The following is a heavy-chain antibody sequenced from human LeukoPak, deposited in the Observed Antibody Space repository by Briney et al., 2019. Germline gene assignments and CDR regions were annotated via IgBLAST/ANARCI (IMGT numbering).Heavy chain of an antibody. Sequence: RPGRSLRLPCTASGFTFGDYAMSWVRQAPGKGLEWVGFIRSKAYGGTTEYAASVKGRFTISRDDSKSIAYLQMNSLKTEDTAVYYCTRDAMSSGLFDYWGQGTLVTVSS. D-gene: IGHD6-19*01. CDR1: GFTFGDYA. V-gene: IGHV3-49*04. CDR3: TRDAMSSGLFDY. CDR2: IRSKAYGGTT. J-gene: IGHJ4*02.